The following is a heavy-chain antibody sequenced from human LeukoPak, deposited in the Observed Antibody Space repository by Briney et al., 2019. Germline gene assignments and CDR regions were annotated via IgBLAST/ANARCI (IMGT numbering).Heavy chain of an antibody. J-gene: IGHJ3*02. D-gene: IGHD1-26*01. V-gene: IGHV3-7*01. Sequence: GGSLRLSCAASGFTFSSYAMSWVRQAPGKGLEWVANIKQDGSEKYYVDSVKGRFTISRDNAKNSLYLQMNSLRAEDTAVYYCARVGSPDAFDIWGQGTMVTVSS. CDR1: GFTFSSYA. CDR2: IKQDGSEK. CDR3: ARVGSPDAFDI.